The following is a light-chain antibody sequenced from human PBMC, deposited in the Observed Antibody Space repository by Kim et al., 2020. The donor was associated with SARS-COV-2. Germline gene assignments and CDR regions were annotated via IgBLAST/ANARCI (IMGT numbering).Light chain of an antibody. CDR2: DAS. J-gene: IGKJ2*01. Sequence: SPGERATPSCRASQSVSNNYLAWYLQKPGQAPRLLIYDASSRATGIPDKFSGSGSGTDFTLTISRLEPEDSAVYYCQQYGTSPMYTFGQGTKLEI. CDR1: QSVSNNY. CDR3: QQYGTSPMYT. V-gene: IGKV3-20*01.